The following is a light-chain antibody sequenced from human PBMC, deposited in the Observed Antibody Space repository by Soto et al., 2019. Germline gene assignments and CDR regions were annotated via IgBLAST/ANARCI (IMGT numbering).Light chain of an antibody. CDR2: EVR. V-gene: IGLV2-14*01. Sequence: QSALTQPASVPGSPGQSITISRTGTSSDIGGYDYVSWYQQRPGKAPKLMIYEVRYRPSGVSNRFSGSKSGNTASLTISGLQAEDEADYYCCSYTRTSNHYFFGSGTKVTVL. CDR3: CSYTRTSNHYF. CDR1: SSDIGGYDY. J-gene: IGLJ1*01.